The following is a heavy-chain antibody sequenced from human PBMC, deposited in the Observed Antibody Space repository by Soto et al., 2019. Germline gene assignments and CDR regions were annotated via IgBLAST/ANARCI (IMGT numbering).Heavy chain of an antibody. CDR2: ISISGTTI. D-gene: IGHD3-9*01. Sequence: QVQLVESGGGLVKPGGSLRLSCAASGFTLSDYYMTWIRQAPGKGLEWVSDISISGTTIHYADSVRGRFTISRDNANNSLWLQINPLRAEDTAVYYCASFRGDGYYNFWGQGPLVTVSS. CDR3: ASFRGDGYYNF. V-gene: IGHV3-11*01. CDR1: GFTLSDYY. J-gene: IGHJ4*02.